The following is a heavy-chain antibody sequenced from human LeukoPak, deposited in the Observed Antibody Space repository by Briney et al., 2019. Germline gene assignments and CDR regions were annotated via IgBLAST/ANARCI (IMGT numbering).Heavy chain of an antibody. CDR3: ARDLDLRYSSSAPDY. V-gene: IGHV1-2*06. J-gene: IGHJ4*02. Sequence: ASVKVSCKASGYTFTGYYMHWVRQAPGQGLELMGRINPNSGGTNYAQKFQGRVTMTRDTSISTAYMELSRLRSDDTAVYYCARDLDLRYSSSAPDYWGQGTLVTVSS. D-gene: IGHD6-6*01. CDR2: INPNSGGT. CDR1: GYTFTGYY.